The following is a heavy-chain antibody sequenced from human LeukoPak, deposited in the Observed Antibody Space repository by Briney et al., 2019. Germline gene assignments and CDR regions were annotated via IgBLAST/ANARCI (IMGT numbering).Heavy chain of an antibody. V-gene: IGHV4-59*11. CDR1: GGSISSHY. CDR3: ARSDSSSWYVYDY. Sequence: PSETLSLTCTVSGGSISSHYWSWIRQPPGKGLEWIGYIYYSGSTNYNPSLKSRVTISVDTSKNQFSLKLSSVTAADPAVYYCARSDSSSWYVYDYWGQGTLVTVSS. D-gene: IGHD6-13*01. J-gene: IGHJ4*02. CDR2: IYYSGST.